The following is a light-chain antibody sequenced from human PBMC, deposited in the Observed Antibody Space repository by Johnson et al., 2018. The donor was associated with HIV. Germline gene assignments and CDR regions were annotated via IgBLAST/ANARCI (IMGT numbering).Light chain of an antibody. V-gene: IGLV1-51*02. CDR3: GTWDSSLIAYNYV. CDR1: SSNIGNNY. Sequence: QSVLTQPPSVSAAPGQKVTISCSGSSSNIGNNYVSWYQQLPGTAPKLLIYENNKRPSGLPDRFSGSKSGTSANLGITGLQTGDEADYYCGTWDSSLIAYNYVFGTGTKVTVL. J-gene: IGLJ1*01. CDR2: ENN.